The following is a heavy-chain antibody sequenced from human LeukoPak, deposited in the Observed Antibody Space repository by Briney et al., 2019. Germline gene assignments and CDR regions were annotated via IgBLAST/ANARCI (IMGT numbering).Heavy chain of an antibody. J-gene: IGHJ6*03. V-gene: IGHV1-46*01. Sequence: VASVTVSCKASGYTFTSHYMHWVRQAPGQGLEGMGIINPSGGSTSYAQKFQGRVTMTRDMSTSTVYMELSSLRSEDTAVYYCARVDSYGLQMIMDVWGKGTTVTVSS. CDR3: ARVDSYGLQMIMDV. CDR1: GYTFTSHY. D-gene: IGHD5-18*01. CDR2: INPSGGST.